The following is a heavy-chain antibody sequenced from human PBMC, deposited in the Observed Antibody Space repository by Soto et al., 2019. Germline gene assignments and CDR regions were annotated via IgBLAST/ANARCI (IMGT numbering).Heavy chain of an antibody. CDR3: AKDQNYYDILTGGDAFDI. CDR1: GFTFSSYA. Sequence: QPGGSLRLSCAASGFTFSSYAMSWVRQAPGKGLEWVSAISGSGGSTYYADSVKGRFTISRDNSKNTLYLQMNSLRAEDTAVYYCAKDQNYYDILTGGDAFDIWGKGTMVTVS. D-gene: IGHD3-9*01. CDR2: ISGSGGST. V-gene: IGHV3-23*01. J-gene: IGHJ3*02.